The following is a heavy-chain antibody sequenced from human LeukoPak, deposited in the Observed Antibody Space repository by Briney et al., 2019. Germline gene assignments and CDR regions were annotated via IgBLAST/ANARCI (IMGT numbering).Heavy chain of an antibody. J-gene: IGHJ4*02. D-gene: IGHD5-18*01. Sequence: GRSLRLSCAASGFTFSSYGMHWVRQAPGKGLEWVAVISYDGSNKYYADSVKGRFTISRDNSKNTLYLQMNSLRAEDTAVYYCAKDKQLWLISPPGYWGQGTLVTVSS. V-gene: IGHV3-30*18. CDR1: GFTFSSYG. CDR3: AKDKQLWLISPPGY. CDR2: ISYDGSNK.